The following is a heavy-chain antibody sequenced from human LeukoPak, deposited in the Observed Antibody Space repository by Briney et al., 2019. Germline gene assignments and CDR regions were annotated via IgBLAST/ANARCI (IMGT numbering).Heavy chain of an antibody. CDR3: ARGSWELQLFDY. Sequence: ASVKVSCKASGYTFTNYAMHWVRQAPGQRLEWMGWINAGNGNTKYSQKFQGRVTITRDTSASTAYMELSSLRSEDTAVYYCARGSWELQLFDYWGQGTLVTVS. CDR2: INAGNGNT. J-gene: IGHJ4*02. V-gene: IGHV1-3*01. CDR1: GYTFTNYA. D-gene: IGHD1-26*01.